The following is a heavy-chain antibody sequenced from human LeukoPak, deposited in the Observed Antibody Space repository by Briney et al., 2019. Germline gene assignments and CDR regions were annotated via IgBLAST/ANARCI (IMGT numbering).Heavy chain of an antibody. CDR3: ARGGESSSNYDY. CDR1: GFTFSSYS. CDR2: IISSSSYI. D-gene: IGHD6-6*01. Sequence: GGSLRLSCAASGFTFSSYSMNWVRQAPGKGLEWVSSIISSSSYIYYADSVKGRFTISRDNAKNSQYLQMSSLRADDTAVYYCARGGESSSNYDYWGQGTLVTVSS. J-gene: IGHJ4*02. V-gene: IGHV3-21*01.